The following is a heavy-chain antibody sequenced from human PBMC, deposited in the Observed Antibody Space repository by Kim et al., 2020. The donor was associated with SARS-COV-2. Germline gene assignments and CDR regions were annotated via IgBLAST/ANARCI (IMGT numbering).Heavy chain of an antibody. CDR2: INHSGST. D-gene: IGHD6-19*01. Sequence: SETPSLTCAVYGGSFSGYYWSWIRQPPGKGLEWIGEINHSGSTNYNPSLKSRVTISVDTSKNQFSLKLSSVTAADTAVYYCARGFGLWQWLVPNYYYGMDVWGLGTTVTVSS. CDR3: ARGFGLWQWLVPNYYYGMDV. J-gene: IGHJ6*02. V-gene: IGHV4-34*01. CDR1: GGSFSGYY.